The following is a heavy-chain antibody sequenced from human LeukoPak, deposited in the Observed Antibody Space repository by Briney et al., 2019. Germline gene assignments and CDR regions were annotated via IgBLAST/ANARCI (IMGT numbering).Heavy chain of an antibody. V-gene: IGHV3-30*18. J-gene: IGHJ6*02. CDR1: GFTVSSTF. D-gene: IGHD6-13*01. CDR3: AKEVTIPAAGRKDYYYYGLDV. CDR2: ISSGGSDK. Sequence: GGSLRLSCAVSGFTVSSTFMSWVRQAPGKGLEWVAVISSGGSDKYHAGSVKGRFTISRDNSKNTLYLQMDSLRAEDTAVYYCAKEVTIPAAGRKDYYYYGLDVWGQGTTVTVSS.